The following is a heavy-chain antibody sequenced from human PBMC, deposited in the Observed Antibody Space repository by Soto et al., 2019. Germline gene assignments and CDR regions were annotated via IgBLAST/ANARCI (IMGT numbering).Heavy chain of an antibody. D-gene: IGHD6-19*01. Sequence: LRLSSAAPGFTVSGYAMHWVRQAPGKGMEWVAVISHDGSNNYYADSVRGRFTISRDNSKNTLYLQMNSLRAEDTAVYYCGRDVGGGSGWYGVDYWGQGTLVTVSS. CDR3: GRDVGGGSGWYGVDY. CDR1: GFTVSGYA. J-gene: IGHJ4*02. V-gene: IGHV3-30-3*01. CDR2: ISHDGSNN.